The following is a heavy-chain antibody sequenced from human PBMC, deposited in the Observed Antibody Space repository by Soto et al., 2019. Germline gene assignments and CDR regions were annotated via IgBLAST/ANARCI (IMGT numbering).Heavy chain of an antibody. Sequence: SETLSLTCTVSGGSISSYYWSWIRQPPGKGLEWIGYIYYSGSTNYNPSLKSRVTISVDTSKNQFSLKLSSVTAADTAVYYCARRYGGNFDYWGQRTLVTVS. V-gene: IGHV4-59*01. J-gene: IGHJ4*02. CDR1: GGSISSYY. CDR2: IYYSGST. CDR3: ARRYGGNFDY. D-gene: IGHD3-16*01.